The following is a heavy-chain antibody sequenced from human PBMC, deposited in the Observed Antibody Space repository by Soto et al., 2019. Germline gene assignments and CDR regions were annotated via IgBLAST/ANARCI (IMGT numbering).Heavy chain of an antibody. J-gene: IGHJ4*02. CDR2: ISGSGGST. CDR1: GFTFSSYA. V-gene: IGHV3-23*01. CDR3: AKDQVQLWFRDFDY. D-gene: IGHD5-18*01. Sequence: EVQLLESGGGLVQPGVSLRLSCAASGFTFSSYAMSWFRQATGKGLEWVSAISGSGGSTYYADSVKGRFTISRDNSKNTLYLQMNSLRAEDTAVYYCAKDQVQLWFRDFDYCGQGTLVTVSS.